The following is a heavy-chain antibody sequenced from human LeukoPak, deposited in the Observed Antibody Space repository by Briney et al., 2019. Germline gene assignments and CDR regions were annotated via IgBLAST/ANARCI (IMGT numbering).Heavy chain of an antibody. CDR3: ARERGGNFDY. J-gene: IGHJ4*02. CDR2: IYYSGST. D-gene: IGHD3-16*01. V-gene: IGHV4-31*03. CDR1: GGSISSGGYY. Sequence: SETLSLTCTVSGGSISSGGYYWSWIRQRPGKGLEWIGYIYYSGSTYYNPSLKSRVTISVDTSKNQFSLKLSSVTAADTAVYYCARERGGNFDYWGQGTLVTVSS.